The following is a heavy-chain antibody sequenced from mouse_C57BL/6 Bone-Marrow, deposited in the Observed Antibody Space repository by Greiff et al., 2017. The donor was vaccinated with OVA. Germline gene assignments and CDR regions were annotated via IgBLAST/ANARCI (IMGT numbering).Heavy chain of an antibody. CDR2: IYPRSGNT. J-gene: IGHJ4*01. CDR1: GYTFTSYG. D-gene: IGHD2-5*01. V-gene: IGHV1-81*01. CDR3: ARSGAYYSKEMDY. Sequence: VKLQESGAELARPGASVKLSCKASGYTFTSYGISWVKQRTGQGLEWIGEIYPRSGNTYYNEKFKGKATLTADKSSSTAYMELRSLTSEDSAVYFGARSGAYYSKEMDYWGQGTSVTVSS.